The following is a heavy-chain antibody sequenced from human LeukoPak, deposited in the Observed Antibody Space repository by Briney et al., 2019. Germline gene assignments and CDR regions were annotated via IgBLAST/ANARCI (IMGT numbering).Heavy chain of an antibody. CDR2: MYHSGNT. CDR1: GGSISSNNW. Sequence: SETLSLTCAVSGGSISSNNWWSWVRQPPGKGLEWIGEMYHSGNTKYNPSLKSRITISVDTSKNQFSLRLSSVTAADTAVYYCARAHRDGYNHASYFDYWGQGTLVTVSS. V-gene: IGHV4-4*02. J-gene: IGHJ4*02. CDR3: ARAHRDGYNHASYFDY. D-gene: IGHD5-24*01.